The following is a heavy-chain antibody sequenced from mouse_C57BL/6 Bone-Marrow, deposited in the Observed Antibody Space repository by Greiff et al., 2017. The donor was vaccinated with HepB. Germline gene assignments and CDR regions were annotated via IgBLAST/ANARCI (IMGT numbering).Heavy chain of an antibody. CDR1: GYTFTDYY. Sequence: SGPVLVKPGASVKMSCKASGYTFTDYYMNWVKQSHGKSLEWIGVINPYNGGTSYNQKFKGKATLTVDKSSSTAYMARHSLTSEDSAVYYCAIFDFDVWGTGTTVTVSS. V-gene: IGHV1-19*01. CDR3: AIFDFDV. CDR2: INPYNGGT. J-gene: IGHJ1*03.